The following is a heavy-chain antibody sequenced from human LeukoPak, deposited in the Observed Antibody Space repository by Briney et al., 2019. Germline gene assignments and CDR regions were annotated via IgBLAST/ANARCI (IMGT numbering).Heavy chain of an antibody. Sequence: PGGSLRLSCAASGFTFSDYYMSWIRQAPGKGLEWVSYISSSGSTIYYADSVKGQFTISRDNAKNSLYLQMNSLRAEDTAVYYCARDRSSGKRYFQHWGQGTLVTVSS. CDR3: ARDRSSGKRYFQH. J-gene: IGHJ1*01. D-gene: IGHD6-19*01. V-gene: IGHV3-11*04. CDR2: ISSSGSTI. CDR1: GFTFSDYY.